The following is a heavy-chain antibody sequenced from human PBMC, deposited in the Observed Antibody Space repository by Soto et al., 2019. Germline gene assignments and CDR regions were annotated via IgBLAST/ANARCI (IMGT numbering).Heavy chain of an antibody. Sequence: VRQAPGKGLEWVSAISGSGGSTYYADSVKGRFTISRDNSKNTLYLQMNSLRAEDTAVYYCAKDETGIVSLFDPWGQGTLVTVSS. J-gene: IGHJ5*02. D-gene: IGHD3-16*02. CDR2: ISGSGGST. V-gene: IGHV3-23*01. CDR3: AKDETGIVSLFDP.